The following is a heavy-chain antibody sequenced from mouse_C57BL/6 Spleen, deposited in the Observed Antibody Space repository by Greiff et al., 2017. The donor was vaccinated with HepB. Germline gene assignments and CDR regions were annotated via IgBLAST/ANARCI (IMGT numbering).Heavy chain of an antibody. CDR1: GYSITSGYD. J-gene: IGHJ3*01. D-gene: IGHD4-1*01. Sequence: EVKLVESGPGMVKPSQSLSLTCTVTGYSITSGYDWHWIRHFPGNKLEWMGYISYSGSTNYNPSLKSRISITHDTSKNHFFLKLNSVTTEDTATYYCAREGWDVPFAYWGQGTLVTVSA. CDR2: ISYSGST. CDR3: AREGWDVPFAY. V-gene: IGHV3-1*01.